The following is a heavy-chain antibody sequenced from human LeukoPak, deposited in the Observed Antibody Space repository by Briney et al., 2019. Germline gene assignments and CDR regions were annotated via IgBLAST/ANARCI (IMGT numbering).Heavy chain of an antibody. D-gene: IGHD2-8*02. CDR2: IRYDGTNK. J-gene: IGHJ4*02. V-gene: IGHV3-30*02. CDR1: GFSFSSYG. Sequence: GGSLRLSCAASGFSFSSYGMHWVRQAPGKGLEWVAFIRYDGTNKYYADSVKGRFTISRDNSKNTLYLQMNSLRAEDTAIYYCATYRQVLLPFESWGQGTLVTVSS. CDR3: ATYRQVLLPFES.